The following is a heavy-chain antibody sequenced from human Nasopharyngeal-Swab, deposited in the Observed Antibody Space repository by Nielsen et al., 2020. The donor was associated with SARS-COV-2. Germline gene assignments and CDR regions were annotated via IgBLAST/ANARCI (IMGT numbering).Heavy chain of an antibody. CDR2: ISSSGSTI. Sequence: GESLKISCAASGFTFSSYEMNWVRQAPGKGLEWVSYISSSGSTIYYADSVKGRFTISRDIAKNSLYLQMNSLRAEDTAVYYCARAGPGYCSGGSCYPSWYFDLWGRGTLVTVSS. D-gene: IGHD2-15*01. J-gene: IGHJ2*01. CDR3: ARAGPGYCSGGSCYPSWYFDL. V-gene: IGHV3-48*03. CDR1: GFTFSSYE.